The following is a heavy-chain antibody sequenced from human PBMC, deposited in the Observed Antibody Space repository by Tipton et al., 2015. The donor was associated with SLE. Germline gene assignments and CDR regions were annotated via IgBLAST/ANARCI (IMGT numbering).Heavy chain of an antibody. D-gene: IGHD3-16*01. J-gene: IGHJ4*02. CDR2: IYYTGSS. CDR1: GGSMKDYY. Sequence: TLSLTCTVSGGSMKDYYWSWIRQPPGKGLEWIGYIYYTGSSHHNPSLKGRVTMSVDTSKNQFSLSVNSVTAADTAVYYCARSMLTTKRVFDYWGQGTLVTVSS. CDR3: ARSMLTTKRVFDY. V-gene: IGHV4-59*01.